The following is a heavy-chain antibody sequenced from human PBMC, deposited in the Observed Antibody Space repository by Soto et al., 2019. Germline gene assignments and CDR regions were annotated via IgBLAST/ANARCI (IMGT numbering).Heavy chain of an antibody. CDR3: AKDSSVTAAGSGGWFDP. CDR2: ISFDGGNQ. J-gene: IGHJ5*02. V-gene: IGHV3-30*18. Sequence: QVQLVQSGGGVVQPGRSLRLSCAACGYDFNTYGLHWVRQAPGKGLEWVAGISFDGGNQYYADSVKGRFTISRDKSNNTLYLQMNGLGAEETAIYCCAKDSSVTAAGSGGWFDPWGQGTLVILSS. CDR1: GYDFNTYG. D-gene: IGHD6-13*01.